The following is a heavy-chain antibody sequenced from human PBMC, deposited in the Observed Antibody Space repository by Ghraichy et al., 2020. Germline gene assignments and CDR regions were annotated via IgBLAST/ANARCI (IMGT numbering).Heavy chain of an antibody. V-gene: IGHV3-21*01. CDR1: GFTFSSYT. J-gene: IGHJ6*02. D-gene: IGHD1-26*01. Sequence: GESLNISCAASGFTFSSYTLTWVRQAPGEGLEWVSSISSTSGYIYYADSVKGRFTISRDNAKNSLYLQMNSLRAEDTAVYYCARRPGGGMDVWGQGTTVTVSS. CDR3: ARRPGGGMDV. CDR2: ISSTSGYI.